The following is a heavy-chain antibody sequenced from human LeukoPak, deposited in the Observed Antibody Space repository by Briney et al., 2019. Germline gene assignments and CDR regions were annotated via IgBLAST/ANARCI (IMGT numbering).Heavy chain of an antibody. CDR2: ISSSGGTT. CDR3: AKRDIGYPFDY. J-gene: IGHJ4*02. CDR1: GFTFSGYA. D-gene: IGHD3-16*01. Sequence: PGGSLRLSCAASGFTFSGYAMSWVRQAPGKGLEWVSAISSSGGTTYYADSVKGRFTISRDNSKNTLYLQMNSLRAEDTAVYYCAKRDIGYPFDYWGQGTLVTVSS. V-gene: IGHV3-23*01.